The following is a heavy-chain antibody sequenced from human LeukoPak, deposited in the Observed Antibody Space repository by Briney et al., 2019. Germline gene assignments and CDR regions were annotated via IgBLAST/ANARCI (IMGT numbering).Heavy chain of an antibody. D-gene: IGHD1-26*01. V-gene: IGHV3-30*02. J-gene: IGHJ5*02. CDR3: ARAPRFRLVGVPKGPFDP. CDR1: GFTFSSYG. CDR2: IRYDGSNK. Sequence: PGGSLRLSCAASGFTFSSYGMHWVRQAPGKGLEWVAFIRYDGSNKYYAASVKGRFTISRDNDKNSLYLRMDTLGAEDTAVYYCARAPRFRLVGVPKGPFDPWGQGTLVTVSS.